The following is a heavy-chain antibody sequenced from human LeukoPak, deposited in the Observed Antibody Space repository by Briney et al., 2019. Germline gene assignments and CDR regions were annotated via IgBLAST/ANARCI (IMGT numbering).Heavy chain of an antibody. CDR2: INPNSGGT. V-gene: IGHV1-2*06. CDR3: ARDIVGATGFDY. Sequence: ASVKVSCKASGYTFTGYYMHWVRQAPGQGLEWMGRINPNSGGTNYAQKFQGRVTMTRDTSISTAYMELSRLRSEDTAVYYCARDIVGATGFDYWGQGTLVTVSS. D-gene: IGHD1-26*01. J-gene: IGHJ4*02. CDR1: GYTFTGYY.